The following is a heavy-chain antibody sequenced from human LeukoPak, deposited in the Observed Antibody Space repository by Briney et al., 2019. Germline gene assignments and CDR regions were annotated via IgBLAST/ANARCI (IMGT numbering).Heavy chain of an antibody. V-gene: IGHV1-18*01. J-gene: IGHJ2*01. CDR2: ISGYNSNT. Sequence: GASVKVSCKASGYIFTSYGISWVRQAPGQGLEWMGWISGYNSNTKYAQNLQGRVTMTTDTSTSTAYMELRSLRSDDTAVYYCARYCSGGSCYHPLGFFDLWGRGTLVTVSS. D-gene: IGHD2-15*01. CDR1: GYIFTSYG. CDR3: ARYCSGGSCYHPLGFFDL.